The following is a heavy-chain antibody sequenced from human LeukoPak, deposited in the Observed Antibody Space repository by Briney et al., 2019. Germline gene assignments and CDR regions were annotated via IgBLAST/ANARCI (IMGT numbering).Heavy chain of an antibody. D-gene: IGHD6-19*01. CDR1: GGSTSSYY. CDR2: IYYSGST. V-gene: IGHV4-59*01. J-gene: IGHJ4*02. CDR3: AVYSSSFDY. Sequence: SETLSLTCTVSGGSTSSYYWSWIRQPPGKGLEWIGYIYYSGSTNYNPSLKSRVTISVDTSKNQFSLKLSSVTAADTAVYYCAVYSSSFDYWGQGTLVTVSS.